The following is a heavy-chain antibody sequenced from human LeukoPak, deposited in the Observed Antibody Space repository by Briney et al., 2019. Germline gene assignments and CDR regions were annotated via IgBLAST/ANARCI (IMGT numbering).Heavy chain of an antibody. Sequence: SDTLSLTRTLSGGSISSYYWSWIPQPPGKGLEWIGYIYYSGSTNYNPSLKSRVTISVDTSKNQFSLRLSSVTAADTAVYYCARTQSQSGSYRYYFGYWGQGTLVTVSS. CDR3: ARTQSQSGSYRYYFGY. CDR2: IYYSGST. V-gene: IGHV4-59*08. CDR1: GGSISSYY. J-gene: IGHJ4*02. D-gene: IGHD1-26*01.